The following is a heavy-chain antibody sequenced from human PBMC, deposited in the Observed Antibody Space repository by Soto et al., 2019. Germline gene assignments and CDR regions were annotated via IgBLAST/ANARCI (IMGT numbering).Heavy chain of an antibody. D-gene: IGHD3-3*01. CDR1: GFTFSSYW. CDR2: IKQDGSEK. V-gene: IGHV3-7*01. J-gene: IGHJ3*02. CDR3: ARDTYYDFWSGYYTGGSAFDI. Sequence: GGSLRLSCAASGFTFSSYWMSWVRQAPGKGLEWMANIKQDGSEKYYVDSVKGRFTISRDNAKNSLYLQMNSLRAEDTAVYYCARDTYYDFWSGYYTGGSAFDIWGQGTMVTVSS.